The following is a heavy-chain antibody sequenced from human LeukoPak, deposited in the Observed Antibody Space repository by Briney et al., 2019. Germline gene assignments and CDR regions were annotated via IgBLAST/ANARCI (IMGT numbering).Heavy chain of an antibody. CDR1: GGSISSYY. J-gene: IGHJ3*02. CDR3: ARTSYYYDSSGYYLDAFDI. Sequence: PSDTLSLTCTVSGGSISSYYWSWIRQPPGKGLEWIGYIYYSGSTNYNPSLKSRVTISVDTSKNQFSLKLSSVTAADTAVYYCARTSYYYDSSGYYLDAFDIWGQGTMVTVSS. CDR2: IYYSGST. D-gene: IGHD3-22*01. V-gene: IGHV4-59*01.